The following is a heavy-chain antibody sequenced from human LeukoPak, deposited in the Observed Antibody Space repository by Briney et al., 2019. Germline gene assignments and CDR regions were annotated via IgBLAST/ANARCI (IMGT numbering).Heavy chain of an antibody. CDR1: DFTFSSHW. CDR3: ASGFGLHH. J-gene: IGHJ5*02. Sequence: GGSLRLSCVDSDFTFSSHWMGWVRQAPGKGLEWVANINQEGSEKYYVDSVKGRFTISRDNAKTSLYLQMNSLRAEDTAVYYCASGFGLHHWGQGTLVTVSA. CDR2: INQEGSEK. D-gene: IGHD4-11*01. V-gene: IGHV3-7*01.